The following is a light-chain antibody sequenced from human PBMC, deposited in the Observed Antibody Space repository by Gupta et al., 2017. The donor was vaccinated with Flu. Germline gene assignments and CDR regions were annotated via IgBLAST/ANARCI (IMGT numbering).Light chain of an antibody. CDR1: SSDVGGYNY. CDR3: CSYAGTDNWV. Sequence: QSALTQPRSVSGSPGQSVTISCTGTSSDVGGYNYVSWFQQHPGKAHKLLVYDVSERPAGVPARLSGSKSGNTASLTISGLKAAEEADYYCCSYAGTDNWVFGGGTKLTVL. CDR2: DVS. V-gene: IGLV2-11*01. J-gene: IGLJ3*02.